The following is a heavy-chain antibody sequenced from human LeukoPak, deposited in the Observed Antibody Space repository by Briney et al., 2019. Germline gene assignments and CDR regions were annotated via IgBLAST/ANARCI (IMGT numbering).Heavy chain of an antibody. V-gene: IGHV3-48*03. D-gene: IGHD5-18*01. Sequence: PGGSLRLSCAASGFTFSNYEMNWVRQAPGKGLEWVSYISSSGSTIYYADSVKGRFTISRENAKNSLYLQMNSLRAEDTAVYYCAQIYTYGSSQFDYWGQGTLVTVSS. CDR2: ISSSGSTI. CDR1: GFTFSNYE. CDR3: AQIYTYGSSQFDY. J-gene: IGHJ4*02.